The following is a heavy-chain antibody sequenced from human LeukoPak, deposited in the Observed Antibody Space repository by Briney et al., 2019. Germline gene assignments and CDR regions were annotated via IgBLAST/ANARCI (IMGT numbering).Heavy chain of an antibody. J-gene: IGHJ4*02. V-gene: IGHV4-30-2*01. CDR1: GGSISSGGYS. Sequence: SQTLSLTCAVSGGSISSGGYSWSWIRQPPRKGLEWIGYIYHSGSTYYNPSLKSRVTISVDRSKNQFSLKLSSVTAADTAVYYCARNNYDILTGYYSPPYYFDYWGQGTLVTVSS. CDR2: IYHSGST. D-gene: IGHD3-9*01. CDR3: ARNNYDILTGYYSPPYYFDY.